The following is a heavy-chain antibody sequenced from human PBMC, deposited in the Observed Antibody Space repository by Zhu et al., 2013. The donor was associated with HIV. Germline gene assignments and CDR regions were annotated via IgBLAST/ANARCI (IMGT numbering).Heavy chain of an antibody. D-gene: IGHD2-21*01. Sequence: QVQLQESGPGLVKPSQTLSLTCTVSGGSIGSGGYYWSWIRQHPGKGLEWIGYIFYSGTTYYNPSLKSRVIISVDTSENQFSLKLSSVTAADTAVYYCARDMIYCGGDCYHSGMDVWGQGDHGHRLL. CDR1: GGSIGSGGYY. CDR3: ARDMIYCGGDCYHSGMDV. CDR2: IFYSGTT. J-gene: IGHJ6*02. V-gene: IGHV4-31*03.